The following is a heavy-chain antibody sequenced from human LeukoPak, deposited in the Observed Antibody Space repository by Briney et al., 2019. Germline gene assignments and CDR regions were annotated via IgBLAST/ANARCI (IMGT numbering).Heavy chain of an antibody. D-gene: IGHD3-22*01. CDR3: TSVSYYDSSGYYSQFYFDY. CDR1: GFIFSGSA. J-gene: IGHJ4*02. CDR2: IRSKANSYAT. Sequence: PGGSLRLSCAASGFIFSGSAMHWVRQASGKGLEWVGRIRSKANSYATAYAASVKGRFTISRDDSKNTAYLQMNSLKTEDTAVYYCTSVSYYDSSGYYSQFYFDYWGQGTLVTVSS. V-gene: IGHV3-73*01.